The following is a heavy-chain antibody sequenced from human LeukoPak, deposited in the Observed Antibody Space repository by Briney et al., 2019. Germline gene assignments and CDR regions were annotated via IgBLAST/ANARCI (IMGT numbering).Heavy chain of an antibody. CDR1: GYTFTSYD. J-gene: IGHJ6*03. Sequence: ASVKVSCKASGYTFTSYDINWVRQATGQGLEWTGWMNPNSGNTGYAQKFQGRVTMTRNTSISTAYMELSSLRSEDTAVYYCARFVGAARPEYMDVWGKGTTVTVSS. V-gene: IGHV1-8*01. CDR3: ARFVGAARPEYMDV. D-gene: IGHD6-6*01. CDR2: MNPNSGNT.